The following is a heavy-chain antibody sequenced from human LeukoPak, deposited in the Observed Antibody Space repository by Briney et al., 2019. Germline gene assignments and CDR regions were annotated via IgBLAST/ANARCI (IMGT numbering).Heavy chain of an antibody. CDR3: AREAAAGISPYYFDY. V-gene: IGHV4-61*01. CDR2: IYYSGST. CDR1: GGSFSSGSYY. D-gene: IGHD6-13*01. J-gene: IGHJ4*02. Sequence: PSETLSLTCTVSGGSFSSGSYYWSWIRQPPGKGLEWIGYIYYSGSTNYNPSLKSRVTISVDTSKNQFSLKLSSVTAADTAVHYCAREAAAGISPYYFDYWGQGTLVTVSS.